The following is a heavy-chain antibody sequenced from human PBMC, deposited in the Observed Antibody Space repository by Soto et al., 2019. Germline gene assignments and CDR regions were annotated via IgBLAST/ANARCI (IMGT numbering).Heavy chain of an antibody. J-gene: IGHJ5*02. CDR2: ISGSGTIT. Sequence: EVQLLESGGGLVQPGGSLRLSCAASGFPFSSRAMSWDRQAPGKGLEWVSAISGSGTITYYADSVKGRFTISRDTSKNTLYLQMNSLRADDTAVYYCAEWARYCSGADCRAWGQETLVTVSS. V-gene: IGHV3-23*01. CDR3: AEWARYCSGADCRA. CDR1: GFPFSSRA. D-gene: IGHD2-15*01.